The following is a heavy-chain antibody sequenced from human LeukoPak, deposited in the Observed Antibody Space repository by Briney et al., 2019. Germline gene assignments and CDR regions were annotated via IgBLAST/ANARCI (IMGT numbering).Heavy chain of an antibody. D-gene: IGHD1-26*01. Sequence: PSETLSLTCTVSGRSISSYYWSWIRQPPGKGLEWIGYIDYSGSTNYNPSLKSRVTISVDTSKNQFSLKLSSVTAADTAVYYCARHRLQWELLLDYWGQGTLVTVSS. J-gene: IGHJ4*02. CDR3: ARHRLQWELLLDY. V-gene: IGHV4-59*08. CDR1: GRSISSYY. CDR2: IDYSGST.